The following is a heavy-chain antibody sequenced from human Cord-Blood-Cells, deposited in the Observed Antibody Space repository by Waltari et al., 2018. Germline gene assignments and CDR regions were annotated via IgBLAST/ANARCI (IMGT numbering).Heavy chain of an antibody. V-gene: IGHV3-9*01. J-gene: IGHJ4*02. CDR3: AKDISFASSSWYYFDY. Sequence: EVQLVESGGGLVQPGGSLQLSWAASGFTFDDYAMHWVRQAPGKGLEWVSGISWNSGSIGYADSVKGRFTISRDNAKNSLYLQMNSLRAEDTALYYCAKDISFASSSWYYFDYWGQGTLVTVSS. CDR1: GFTFDDYA. D-gene: IGHD6-13*01. CDR2: ISWNSGSI.